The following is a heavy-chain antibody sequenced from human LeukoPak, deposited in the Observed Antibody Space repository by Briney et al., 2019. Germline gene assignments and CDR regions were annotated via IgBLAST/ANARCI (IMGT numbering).Heavy chain of an antibody. D-gene: IGHD2-15*01. J-gene: IGHJ6*03. CDR3: ARGYSPHYYYYYMDV. CDR1: GFTFSSYG. CDR2: IRYDGSNI. Sequence: GGSLRLSCAASGFTFSSYGMHWVRQAPGKGLEWVAFIRYDGSNIYYADSVKGRFTISRDNSKNTLYLQLSSLRTEDTAVYYCARGYSPHYYYYYMDVWGKGTTVTVSS. V-gene: IGHV3-30*02.